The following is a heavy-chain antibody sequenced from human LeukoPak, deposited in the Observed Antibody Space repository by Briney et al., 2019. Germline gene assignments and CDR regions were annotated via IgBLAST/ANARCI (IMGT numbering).Heavy chain of an antibody. CDR1: GFTFSSYW. CDR3: ASVVGGQLAGDDAFDI. Sequence: PGGSLRLSCAASGFTFSSYWMHWVRQAPGKGLVWVSRINTDGSSTSYADSVKGRFTISRDNAKNTLYLQMNSLRAEDTAVYYCASVVGGQLAGDDAFDIWGQGTMVTVSS. CDR2: INTDGSST. J-gene: IGHJ3*02. D-gene: IGHD6-6*01. V-gene: IGHV3-74*01.